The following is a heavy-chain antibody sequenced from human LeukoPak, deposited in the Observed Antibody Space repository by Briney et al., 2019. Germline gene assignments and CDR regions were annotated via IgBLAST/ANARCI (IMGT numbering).Heavy chain of an antibody. D-gene: IGHD3-10*01. CDR1: GFSFDDFA. Sequence: GGSLRLSCAASGFSFDDFAMHWVRHAPGKGLEWVSGITWNGGTIDYADSVKGRFTISRDNAKNSLYLQMNSLRAEDTALYYCATRYASGPIADYWGQGTLVTVSS. CDR3: ATRYASGPIADY. J-gene: IGHJ4*02. V-gene: IGHV3-9*01. CDR2: ITWNGGTI.